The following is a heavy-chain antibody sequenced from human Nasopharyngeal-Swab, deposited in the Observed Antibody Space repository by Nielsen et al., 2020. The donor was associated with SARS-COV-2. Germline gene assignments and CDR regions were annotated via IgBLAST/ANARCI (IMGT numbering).Heavy chain of an antibody. CDR2: IAHDASNE. Sequence: WIREPPGEGREGVAFIAHDASNEYYADSVKGRFTISRDNSKNTLYLQMNSLRAEDTAVYYCARALLPILRTLYYYYYGMDVWGQGTTVTVSS. J-gene: IGHJ6*02. V-gene: IGHV3-33*05. CDR3: ARALLPILRTLYYYYYGMDV. D-gene: IGHD2-15*01.